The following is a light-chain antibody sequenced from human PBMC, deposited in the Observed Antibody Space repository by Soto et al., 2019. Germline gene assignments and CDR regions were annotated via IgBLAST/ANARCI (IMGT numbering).Light chain of an antibody. CDR1: QSVSSSY. Sequence: EIVLTQSPGTLSLSPGERATLSCRASQSVSSSYLAWYQQKPGQGPRLLIFGASSRATGIPDRFSRSGSGTDFALTISRLEPEDFAVYYCQQYGSSPFTLGQGTRLEVK. J-gene: IGKJ5*01. CDR3: QQYGSSPFT. CDR2: GAS. V-gene: IGKV3-20*01.